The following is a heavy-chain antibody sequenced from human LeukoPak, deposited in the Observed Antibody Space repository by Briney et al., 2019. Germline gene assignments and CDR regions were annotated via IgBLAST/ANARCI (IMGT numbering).Heavy chain of an antibody. J-gene: IGHJ4*02. CDR1: GGSISSSSYY. CDR2: IYYSGAT. CDR3: AREERASSGVVEGHI. V-gene: IGHV4-39*01. Sequence: SETLSLTCTVSGGSISSSSYYWGWIRQPPGKGLEWMGSIYYSGATYYNPSLKSRVSMSVDTYKNQFSLKVNFLTAADTAVYYCAREERASSGVVEGHIWGQGILVIVSP. D-gene: IGHD3-3*01.